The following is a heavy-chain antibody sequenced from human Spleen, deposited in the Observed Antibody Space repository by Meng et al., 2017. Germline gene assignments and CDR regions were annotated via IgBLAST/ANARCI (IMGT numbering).Heavy chain of an antibody. CDR3: TTDLPFTEGGVITT. CDR1: GLSFTDAW. J-gene: IGHJ5*02. D-gene: IGHD3-16*02. V-gene: IGHV3-15*01. Sequence: GESLKISCVASGLSFTDAWMSWVRQAPGKGLEWVGRIKRNSDGGTIDYAAPVKGRFTISRDDSKNTLYLQMDSLITEDTAVYYCTTDLPFTEGGVITTWGQGTLVTVSS. CDR2: IKRNSDGGTI.